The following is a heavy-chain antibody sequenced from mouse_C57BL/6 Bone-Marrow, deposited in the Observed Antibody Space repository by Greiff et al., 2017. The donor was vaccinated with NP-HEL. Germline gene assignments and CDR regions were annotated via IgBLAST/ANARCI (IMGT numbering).Heavy chain of an antibody. CDR2: IYPGSGST. CDR1: GYTFTSYW. V-gene: IGHV1-55*01. Sequence: QVQLQQSGAELVKPGASVKMSCKASGYTFTSYWITWVKPRPGQGLEWIGDIYPGSGSTNYNEKFKSKATLTVDTSSSTAYMQLSSLTSEDSAVYYCARVITTVVEDYWGQGTTLTVSS. CDR3: ARVITTVVEDY. J-gene: IGHJ2*01. D-gene: IGHD1-1*01.